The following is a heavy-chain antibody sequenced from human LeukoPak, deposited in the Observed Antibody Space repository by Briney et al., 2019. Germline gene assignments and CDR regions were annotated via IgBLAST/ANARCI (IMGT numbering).Heavy chain of an antibody. CDR3: ARHYDSGSYPLDF. D-gene: IGHD3-10*01. V-gene: IGHV4-59*08. CDR2: IYYSGST. CDR1: GSSISSYY. J-gene: IGHJ4*02. Sequence: SETLSLTCTVSGSSISSYYWSWIRQPPGKGLEWIGYIYYSGSTNYNPSLKSRVTISLDTSKNQFSLKLSSVTAADTAVYYCARHYDSGSYPLDFWGQGTLVTVSS.